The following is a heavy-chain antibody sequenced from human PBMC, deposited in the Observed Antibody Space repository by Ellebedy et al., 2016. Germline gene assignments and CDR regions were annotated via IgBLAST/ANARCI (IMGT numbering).Heavy chain of an antibody. D-gene: IGHD1-26*01. Sequence: SETLSLTCTVSGGSISSSSYYWGWIRQPPGKGLEWIGSIYYSGSTYYNPSLKSRVTISVDTSKNQFSLKLSSVTAADTAVYYCARASGGVGATTFAAFDIWGQGTMVTVSS. CDR1: GGSISSSSYY. CDR3: ARASGGVGATTFAAFDI. V-gene: IGHV4-39*07. J-gene: IGHJ3*02. CDR2: IYYSGST.